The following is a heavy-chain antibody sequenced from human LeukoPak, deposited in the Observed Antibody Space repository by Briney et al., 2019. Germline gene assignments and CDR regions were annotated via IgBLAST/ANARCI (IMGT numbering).Heavy chain of an antibody. V-gene: IGHV1-69*04. D-gene: IGHD4-17*01. J-gene: IGHJ4*02. CDR2: IIPILGIA. CDR3: ARAMTTNQLGY. Sequence: SVKLSCKASVGTCSSYAISWVRQPPAQGLEWMGSIIPILGIANYAQKFQGTVTITADKSTSTAYMELRSLRSEDTAVYYCARAMTTNQLGYWGQGTLVTVSS. CDR1: VGTCSSYA.